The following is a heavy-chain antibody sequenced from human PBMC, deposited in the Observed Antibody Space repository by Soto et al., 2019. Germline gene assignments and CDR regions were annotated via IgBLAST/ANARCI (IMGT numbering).Heavy chain of an antibody. CDR2: ISGYNGNT. J-gene: IGHJ4*02. CDR1: GYTITSFG. Sequence: QGQLVQSGAEVKKPGASVKVSCKASGYTITSFGITWVRQAPGQGLEWMGWISGYNGNTNYAQKLQGRVTMTTDTSTSTAYMDLRSLRSDDTAVYYCARDFCSGGSGLDYWGQGTLVTVSS. V-gene: IGHV1-18*01. D-gene: IGHD2-15*01. CDR3: ARDFCSGGSGLDY.